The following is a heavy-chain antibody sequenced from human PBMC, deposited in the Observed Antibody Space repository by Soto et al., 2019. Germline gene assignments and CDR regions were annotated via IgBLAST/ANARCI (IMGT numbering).Heavy chain of an antibody. Sequence: QLQLHESGSGLVKPSQTLSLTCTVSGASITYGGYSWSWIRQTPGKGLEWIGYINHLETTFYNPSFESGLSLSIDRAKNQFSLNLNSMSAADRAVYFCARGGESDSFDYWGQGILVTVSA. CDR1: GASITYGGYS. CDR2: INHLETT. V-gene: IGHV4-30-2*01. D-gene: IGHD4-17*01. J-gene: IGHJ4*02. CDR3: ARGGESDSFDY.